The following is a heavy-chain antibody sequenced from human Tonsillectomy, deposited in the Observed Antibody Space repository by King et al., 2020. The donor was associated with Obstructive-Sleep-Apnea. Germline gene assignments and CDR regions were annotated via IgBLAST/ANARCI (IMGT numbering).Heavy chain of an antibody. CDR3: ARQTRPLRNWFDP. V-gene: IGHV5-51*01. Sequence: QLVQSGAEVKKPGESLKISCKGFGYSFTSYWIGWVRQMPGKGLECMGIIYPGDSDTRYSPAFQGQVTISADKSINTAYLQWSIPKASDTAMYYCARQTRPLRNWFDPWGQGTLVTVSS. D-gene: IGHD3-16*01. CDR1: GYSFTSYW. J-gene: IGHJ5*02. CDR2: IYPGDSDT.